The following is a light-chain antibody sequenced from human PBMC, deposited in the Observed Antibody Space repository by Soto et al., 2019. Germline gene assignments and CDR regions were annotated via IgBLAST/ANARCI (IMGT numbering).Light chain of an antibody. J-gene: IGKJ2*01. CDR1: QSVSSN. Sequence: EIVMTQSPATLSVSPGERATLSCRASQSVSSNLAWYQQKPGQAPRLLIYGASTRATGIPARFSGSGSGTEFTLTISSLQSGDVVVDYCQQYNNWPYTFGQGTKLEIK. V-gene: IGKV3-15*01. CDR2: GAS. CDR3: QQYNNWPYT.